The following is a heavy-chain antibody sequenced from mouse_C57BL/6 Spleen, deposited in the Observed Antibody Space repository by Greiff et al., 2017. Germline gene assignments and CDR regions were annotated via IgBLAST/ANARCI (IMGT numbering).Heavy chain of an antibody. CDR1: GYAFSSSW. D-gene: IGHD1-1*01. CDR3: AKITTVVATNYFDY. Sequence: VKLVESGPELVKPGASVKISCKASGYAFSSSWMNWVKQRPGKGLEWIGRIYPGDGDTNYNGKFKGKATLTADKSSSTAYMQLSSLTSEDSAVYFCAKITTVVATNYFDYWGQGTTLTVSS. J-gene: IGHJ2*01. CDR2: IYPGDGDT. V-gene: IGHV1-82*01.